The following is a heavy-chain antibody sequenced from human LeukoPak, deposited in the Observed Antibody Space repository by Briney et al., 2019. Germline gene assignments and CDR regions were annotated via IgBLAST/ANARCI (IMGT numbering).Heavy chain of an antibody. CDR2: IDYSGST. V-gene: IGHV4-39*07. CDR3: ARSALRDFDY. Sequence: SETLSLTCNVSGGSISSSGYYGGWIRQPPGKGLEWIGSIDYSGSTYYNPSLKSRVATSVDTSKNQFSLKLSSVTAADTAVYYCARSALRDFDYWGQGTLVTVSP. J-gene: IGHJ4*02. CDR1: GGSISSSGYY.